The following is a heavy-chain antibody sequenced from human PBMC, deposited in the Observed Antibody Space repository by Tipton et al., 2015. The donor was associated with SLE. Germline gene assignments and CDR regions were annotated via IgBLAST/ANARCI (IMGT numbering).Heavy chain of an antibody. Sequence: QLVQSGAEVKKPGESLKISCKGSGYSFTEYSFSNSWIGWVRQMPGKGLEWMGIIYPGDSDTTYSPSFQGQVTFSADKSITTAYLQWNSLRASDTAIYYCATDAFDIWGQGTMVTVS. CDR2: IYPGDSDT. V-gene: IGHV5-51*01. CDR1: GYSFTEYSFSNSW. J-gene: IGHJ3*02. CDR3: ATDAFDI.